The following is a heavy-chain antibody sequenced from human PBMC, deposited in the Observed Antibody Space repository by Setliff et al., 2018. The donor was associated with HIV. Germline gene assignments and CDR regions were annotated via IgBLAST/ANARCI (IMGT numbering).Heavy chain of an antibody. CDR1: GYTFTTYG. D-gene: IGHD6-19*01. V-gene: IGHV1-18*01. J-gene: IGHJ6*02. CDR3: ARLGSGWSDSYYYAMDI. Sequence: ASVKVSCKAPGYTFTTYGISWVRQAPGHGLEWMGWISPNFGHTNYAQNFLGRVTMTIDTSTSRAYMELRSLRSDDTAVYFCARLGSGWSDSYYYAMDIWGQGTTVTVSS. CDR2: ISPNFGHT.